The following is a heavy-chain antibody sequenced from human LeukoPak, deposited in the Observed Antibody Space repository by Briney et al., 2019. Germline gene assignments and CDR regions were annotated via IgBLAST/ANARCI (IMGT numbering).Heavy chain of an antibody. D-gene: IGHD6-19*01. Sequence: ASVKVSCKASGYTFTSYYMHWVRQAPGQGLEWMGIINPSGGSTSYAQKFQGRVTMTRDTSISTAYMELSRLRSDDTAVYYCARVRYSSGWYPSFDYWGQGTLVTVSS. V-gene: IGHV1-46*01. CDR1: GYTFTSYY. CDR2: INPSGGST. CDR3: ARVRYSSGWYPSFDY. J-gene: IGHJ4*02.